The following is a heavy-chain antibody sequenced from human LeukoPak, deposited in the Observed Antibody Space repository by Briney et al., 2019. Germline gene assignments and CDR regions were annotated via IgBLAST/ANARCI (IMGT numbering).Heavy chain of an antibody. CDR1: GGTFSSYA. CDR3: ARRWGDGDLPDPYDSSGYYYFPNEH. J-gene: IGHJ4*02. CDR2: IIPIFGTA. Sequence: ASVKVSCKASGGTFSSYAISWVRQAPGQGLEWMGGIIPIFGTANYAQKFQGRVTITADESTSTAYMELSSLRSEDTAVYYCARRWGDGDLPDPYDSSGYYYFPNEHWGQGTLVTVSS. V-gene: IGHV1-69*13. D-gene: IGHD3-22*01.